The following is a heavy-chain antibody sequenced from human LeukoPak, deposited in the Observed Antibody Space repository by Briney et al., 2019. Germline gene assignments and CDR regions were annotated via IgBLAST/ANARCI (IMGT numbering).Heavy chain of an antibody. CDR3: ARGSYQPLLYFFDF. J-gene: IGHJ4*02. Sequence: PSETLSLTCTVSGGSISSSGYYWGWIRQPPGKGLEWIGSIYYSGRTYHNPSLKSRVTISVDTSKKQCSLRLSSVTAADTAAYYCARGSYQPLLYFFDFWGQGTLVTVSS. CDR1: GGSISSSGYY. D-gene: IGHD2-2*01. CDR2: IYYSGRT. V-gene: IGHV4-39*01.